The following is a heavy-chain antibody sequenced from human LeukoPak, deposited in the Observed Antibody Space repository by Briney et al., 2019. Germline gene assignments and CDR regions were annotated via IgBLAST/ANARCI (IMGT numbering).Heavy chain of an antibody. D-gene: IGHD2-8*01. CDR1: GFTFSDYY. CDR2: ISHSGRTM. Sequence: GGSLRLSCAASGFTFSDYYMSWIRQAPGKGLEWVSYISHSGRTMYYADSVKGRFAISRDNAKNSLYLQMNSLRAGDTAVYYCARDSIVRGNIGNDMDVWGKGTTVTVSS. CDR3: ARDSIVRGNIGNDMDV. J-gene: IGHJ6*03. V-gene: IGHV3-11*01.